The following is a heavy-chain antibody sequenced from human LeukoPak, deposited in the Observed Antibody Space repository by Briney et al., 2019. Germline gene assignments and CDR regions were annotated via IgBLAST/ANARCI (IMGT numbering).Heavy chain of an antibody. V-gene: IGHV3-7*03. D-gene: IGHD6-6*01. CDR3: ARGRQLGA. CDR1: GFTFSHFW. CDR2: IKQDGSEK. J-gene: IGHJ5*02. Sequence: PGGSLRLSCAASGFTFSHFWMSWVRQAPGRGLEWVANIKQDGSEKYYVDSVKGRFTISRDNAKNSLYLQMNSLRAEDTAVYYCARGRQLGAWGQGTLVTVSS.